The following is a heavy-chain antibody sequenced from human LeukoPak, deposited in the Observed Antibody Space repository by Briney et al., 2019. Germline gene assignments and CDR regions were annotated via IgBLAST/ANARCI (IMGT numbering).Heavy chain of an antibody. D-gene: IGHD3-22*01. J-gene: IGHJ6*02. Sequence: SVKVSCKASGGIFNTNAISWVRQAPGLGLEWLGGIVPILGPPDYARKFQGRVTISADESTTTVYMELSRLRSEDTAVYYCATPSSDSSGYYYYYYGMDVWGQGTTVTVSS. CDR3: ATPSSDSSGYYYYYYGMDV. CDR1: GGIFNTNA. V-gene: IGHV1-69*13. CDR2: IVPILGPP.